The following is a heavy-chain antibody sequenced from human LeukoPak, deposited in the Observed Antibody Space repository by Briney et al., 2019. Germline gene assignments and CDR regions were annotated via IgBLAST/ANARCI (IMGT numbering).Heavy chain of an antibody. J-gene: IGHJ5*02. CDR1: GYTFTNYG. Sequence: GASVKVSCKTSGYTFTNYGISWVRQAPGQGLEWMGWISAYNGNTNYAQKLQGRVTMTTDTSTNTAYMELRSLRSDDTAVYYCARDWSPLRGFDPWGQGTLVTVSS. CDR2: ISAYNGNT. V-gene: IGHV1-18*01. CDR3: ARDWSPLRGFDP. D-gene: IGHD3-3*01.